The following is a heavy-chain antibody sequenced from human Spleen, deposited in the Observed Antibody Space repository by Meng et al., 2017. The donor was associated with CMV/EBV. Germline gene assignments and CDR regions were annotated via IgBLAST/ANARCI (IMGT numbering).Heavy chain of an antibody. J-gene: IGHJ4*02. D-gene: IGHD4-17*01. CDR3: VGEDYGDYFFDT. Sequence: GGSLRLSCAASGFTLSDYYVSWIRQAPGKGLEWFSYISSSGNTIHYADSVKGRFIISRDTPKNSVYLQMNSLRAEDTAVYYCVGEDYGDYFFDTWGQGTLVTVSS. CDR2: ISSSGNTI. V-gene: IGHV3-11*01. CDR1: GFTLSDYY.